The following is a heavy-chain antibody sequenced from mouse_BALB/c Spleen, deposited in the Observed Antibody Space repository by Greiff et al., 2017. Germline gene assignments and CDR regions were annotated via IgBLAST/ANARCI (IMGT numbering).Heavy chain of an antibody. J-gene: IGHJ4*01. CDR1: GFTFSSST. V-gene: IGHV5-9*03. CDR2: ISSGGGNT. CDR3: AGYGGYDCSMDY. Sequence: EVKVVESGGGLVKPGGSLKLSCAASGFTFSSSTMSWVRQTPEKRLEWVATISSGGGNTYYPDSVKGRFPISSDNAKNNLYLQMSSRRTEDTAVYYCAGYGGYDCSMDYWGQGTSVTVSS. D-gene: IGHD2-10*02.